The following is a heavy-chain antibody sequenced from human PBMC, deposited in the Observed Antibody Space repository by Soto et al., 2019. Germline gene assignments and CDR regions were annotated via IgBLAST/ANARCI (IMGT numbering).Heavy chain of an antibody. Sequence: EVQLVESGGGLVQPGASLRLSCAASGFTFSSYWMHWVRQAPGKGLVWVSRINSDGSSTSYAGSVKGRFTISRDNAKNPLYLQMNSLRAEDTAVYYCVRTSLVVAAATREDYWGQGTLVTVSS. CDR3: VRTSLVVAAATREDY. V-gene: IGHV3-74*01. CDR1: GFTFSSYW. J-gene: IGHJ4*02. CDR2: INSDGSST. D-gene: IGHD2-15*01.